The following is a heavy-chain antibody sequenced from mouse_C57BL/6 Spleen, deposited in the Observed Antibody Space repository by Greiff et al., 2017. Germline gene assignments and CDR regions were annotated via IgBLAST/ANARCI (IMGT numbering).Heavy chain of an antibody. CDR1: GYTFTSYW. Sequence: QVQLQQPGAELVRPGSSVKLSCKASGYTFTSYWMDWVKQRPGQGLEWIGNIYPSDSETNYNQKFKDKATLTVDKSSSTAYMQLSSLTSEDSAVYYCASRGDWYFDVWGTGTTVTVSS. CDR2: IYPSDSET. J-gene: IGHJ1*03. CDR3: ASRGDWYFDV. V-gene: IGHV1-61*01.